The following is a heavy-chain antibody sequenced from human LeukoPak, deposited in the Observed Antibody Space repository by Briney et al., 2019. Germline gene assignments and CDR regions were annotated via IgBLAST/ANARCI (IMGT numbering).Heavy chain of an antibody. J-gene: IGHJ4*02. Sequence: GGSLRLSCAASGFTFSDFWMHWVRQAPGKGLVWVSRINSGGTVTNYADSVKGRLTISRDNAKNTLYLQMNSLRAEDTAVYYCASAHYDYVWGSYRHSNFDYWGQGTLVTVSS. D-gene: IGHD3-16*02. V-gene: IGHV3-74*01. CDR1: GFTFSDFW. CDR2: INSGGTVT. CDR3: ASAHYDYVWGSYRHSNFDY.